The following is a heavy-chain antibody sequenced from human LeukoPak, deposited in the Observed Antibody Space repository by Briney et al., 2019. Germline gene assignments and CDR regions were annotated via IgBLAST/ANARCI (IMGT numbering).Heavy chain of an antibody. CDR2: IKSKTDGGTT. D-gene: IGHD5-12*01. CDR1: GFTFSNTW. CDR3: TTDLGQYSDYEPDY. Sequence: GGSLRLSCAASGFTFSNTWMTWVRQPPGKGLDWVGRIKSKTDGGTTDYAAPVKGRFTISRDDSRNTLYLDMNSLKIEDTAVYYCTTDLGQYSDYEPDYWGKGTLVTVSS. J-gene: IGHJ4*02. V-gene: IGHV3-15*01.